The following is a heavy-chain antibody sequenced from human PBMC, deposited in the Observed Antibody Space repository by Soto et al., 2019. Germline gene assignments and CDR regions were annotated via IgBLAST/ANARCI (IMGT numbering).Heavy chain of an antibody. J-gene: IGHJ5*02. Sequence: QVQLVQSGAEEKKPGASVKVSCKASGYTFSNYAMHWVRQAPGQRLEWMGWINAGNGDTKYSQKFQDRVTITRDTSASTEYMELSSLISEDTAVYYCVRGGDWMPWGQGTLVTVSS. CDR2: INAGNGDT. V-gene: IGHV1-3*05. D-gene: IGHD2-21*01. CDR1: GYTFSNYA. CDR3: VRGGDWMP.